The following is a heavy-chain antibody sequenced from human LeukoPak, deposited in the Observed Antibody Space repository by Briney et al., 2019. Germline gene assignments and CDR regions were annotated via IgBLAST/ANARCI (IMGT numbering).Heavy chain of an antibody. Sequence: KASETLSLTCTVSGDSIRSSSYYWAWIRQPPGKGLEWIGFIYYTGSTYYSSSLESRVTISVDTSNNQFSLKLRSVTAADRAIYYCASRYYYDSSGYFLYWGQGSLVTVSS. V-gene: IGHV4-39*01. CDR3: ASRYYYDSSGYFLY. J-gene: IGHJ4*02. CDR2: IYYTGST. CDR1: GDSIRSSSYY. D-gene: IGHD3-22*01.